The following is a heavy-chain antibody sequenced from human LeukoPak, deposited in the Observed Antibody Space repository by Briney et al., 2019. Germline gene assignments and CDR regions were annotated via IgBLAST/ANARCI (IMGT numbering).Heavy chain of an antibody. V-gene: IGHV3-30*18. D-gene: IGHD3-10*01. CDR1: GFTFSGHG. J-gene: IGHJ4*02. CDR2: ISYDGSNK. Sequence: GGSLRLSCAASGFTFSGHGMHWVRQAPGKGLEWVAVISYDGSNKYYADSVKGRFTISRDNSKNTLYLQMNSLRAEDTAVYYCAKDEVLLWFGELDYWGEGTLVTVSS. CDR3: AKDEVLLWFGELDY.